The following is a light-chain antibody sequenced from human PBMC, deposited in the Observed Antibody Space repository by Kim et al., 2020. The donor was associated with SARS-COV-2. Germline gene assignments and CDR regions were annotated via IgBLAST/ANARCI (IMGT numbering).Light chain of an antibody. Sequence: SPGERATLSCRASQKVSNSYLAWYQQKPGQAPRLLIFGASSRATGIPDRFSGSGSGTDFTLSIIRLEPEDFAVYYCQQYVTSPQTFGQGTKVDIK. CDR1: QKVSNSY. V-gene: IGKV3-20*01. J-gene: IGKJ1*01. CDR3: QQYVTSPQT. CDR2: GAS.